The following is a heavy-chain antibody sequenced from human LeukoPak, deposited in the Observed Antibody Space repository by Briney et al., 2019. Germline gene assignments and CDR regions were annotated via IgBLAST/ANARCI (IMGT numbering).Heavy chain of an antibody. CDR1: GYSISSGYY. CDR3: ARGMDTAMVPIDY. V-gene: IGHV4-38-2*02. CDR2: FYHSGST. J-gene: IGHJ4*02. D-gene: IGHD5-18*01. Sequence: SETLSLTCTVSGYSISSGYYWGWIRQPPGKGLEWIGSFYHSGSTYYNPSLKSRVTTSLDTSKNQFSLKLSSVTAADTAVYYCARGMDTAMVPIDYWGQGTLVTVSS.